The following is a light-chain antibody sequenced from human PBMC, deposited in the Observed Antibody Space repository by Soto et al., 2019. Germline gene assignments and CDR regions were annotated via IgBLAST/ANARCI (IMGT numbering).Light chain of an antibody. V-gene: IGKV3-20*01. CDR3: HHDCRSPLT. Sequence: EIVLTQSPATLSLSPGERATLSCRASQSVRSTHLAWYQLTPGQAPRLFIYGASSRATGIPDRFSGSGSATDFTLTISRLEPEDFALYYCHHDCRSPLTFGQGTRMDIK. CDR1: QSVRSTH. CDR2: GAS. J-gene: IGKJ5*01.